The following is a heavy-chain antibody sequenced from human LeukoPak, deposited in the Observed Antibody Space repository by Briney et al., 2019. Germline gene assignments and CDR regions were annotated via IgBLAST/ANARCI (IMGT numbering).Heavy chain of an antibody. CDR2: LYYSGST. V-gene: IGHV4-59*01. CDR3: ARGEAAAFDY. J-gene: IGHJ4*02. Sequence: PSETLSLACTVSGGSISSYYWSWIRQPPGKGLEWIGYLYYSGSTNYNPSLKSRVTISVDTSKNQFSLKLSSVTAADTAVYYCARGEAAAFDYWGQGTLVTVSS. D-gene: IGHD6-13*01. CDR1: GGSISSYY.